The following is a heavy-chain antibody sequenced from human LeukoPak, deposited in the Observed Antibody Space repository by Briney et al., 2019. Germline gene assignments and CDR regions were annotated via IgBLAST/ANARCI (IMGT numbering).Heavy chain of an antibody. CDR1: GGSISSGGYS. Sequence: SQTLSLTCAVSGGSISSGGYSWSWIRQPPGKGLEWIGYIYYSGSTYYNPSLKSRVTISVDTSKNQFSLKLSSVTAADTAVYYCAIATGYAAPDYWGQGTLVTVSS. J-gene: IGHJ4*02. D-gene: IGHD6-6*01. CDR3: AIATGYAAPDY. V-gene: IGHV4-30-4*07. CDR2: IYYSGST.